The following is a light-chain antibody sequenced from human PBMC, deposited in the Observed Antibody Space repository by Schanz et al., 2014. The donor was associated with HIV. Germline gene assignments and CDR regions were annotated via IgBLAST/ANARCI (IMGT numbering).Light chain of an antibody. CDR3: QQFHTYPYT. V-gene: IGKV1-5*03. J-gene: IGKJ2*01. Sequence: DIQMTQSPSTLSASVGDGVTITCRASQYISRWLAWYQQKPGQAPHLLIYQASTLQTGVSSRFSGSGSGTEFTLTISGLLPDDFATYFCQQFHTYPYTFGQGTKVDIK. CDR2: QAS. CDR1: QYISRW.